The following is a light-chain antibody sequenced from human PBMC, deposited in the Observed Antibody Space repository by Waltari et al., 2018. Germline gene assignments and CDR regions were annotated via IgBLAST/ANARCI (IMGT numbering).Light chain of an antibody. CDR2: DAS. J-gene: IGKJ2*01. V-gene: IGKV3-11*01. Sequence: EIVLTQSPATLSLSPGERATLSCRASQTVRSYLAWYQQKPGPAPRLLIFDASSRAPGIPAKFSGSGSGTDFTLTVSNLEPEDFAVYYCQQRSNWPYTFGQGTRVEIK. CDR3: QQRSNWPYT. CDR1: QTVRSY.